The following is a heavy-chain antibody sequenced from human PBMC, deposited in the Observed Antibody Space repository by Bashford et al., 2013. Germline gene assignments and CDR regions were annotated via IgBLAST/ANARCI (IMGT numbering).Heavy chain of an antibody. Sequence: ASVKVSCKTSGYTFTGLYMHWVRQAPGQGLEWMGWINPKSGGTNFAQKFQGRVTMTRDTSINTFYMELSSLTSDDTAEYYCARDYGYCHSPSCYKSMYGLDVWGQGTTVTVSS. CDR1: GYTFTGLY. D-gene: IGHD2-2*02. CDR3: ARDYGYCHSPSCYKSMYGLDV. J-gene: IGHJ6*02. CDR2: INPKSGGT. V-gene: IGHV1-2*02.